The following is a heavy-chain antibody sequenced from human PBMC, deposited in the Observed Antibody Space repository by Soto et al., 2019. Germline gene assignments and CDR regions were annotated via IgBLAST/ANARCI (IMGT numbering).Heavy chain of an antibody. CDR2: ISGSGGST. J-gene: IGHJ6*02. V-gene: IGHV3-23*01. CDR1: GFTFSSYA. Sequence: QTGGSLRLSCAASGFTFSSYAMSWVRQAPGKGLEWVSAISGSGGSTYYADSVKGRFTISRDNSKNTLYLQMNSLRAEDTAVYYCAKLPGIAAAGTDYYYGMDVWGQGTTVTV. CDR3: AKLPGIAAAGTDYYYGMDV. D-gene: IGHD6-13*01.